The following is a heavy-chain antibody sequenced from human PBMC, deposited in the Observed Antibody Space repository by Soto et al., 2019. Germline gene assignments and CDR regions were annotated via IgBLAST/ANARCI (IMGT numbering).Heavy chain of an antibody. D-gene: IGHD6-13*01. V-gene: IGHV3-23*01. CDR2: ISGSGGST. J-gene: IGHJ6*02. CDR1: GFTFSSYA. CDR3: AKDLLSFGSSWWHQNLYYYGMDV. Sequence: EVQLLESGGGLVQPGGSLRLSCAASGFTFSSYAMSWVRQAPGKGLEWVSAISGSGGSTYYADSVKGRFTISRDNSKNTLYLQMNSLRAEDTAVYYCAKDLLSFGSSWWHQNLYYYGMDVWGQGTTVTVSS.